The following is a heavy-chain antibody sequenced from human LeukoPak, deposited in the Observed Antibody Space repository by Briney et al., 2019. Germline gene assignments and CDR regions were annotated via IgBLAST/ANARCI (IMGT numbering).Heavy chain of an antibody. D-gene: IGHD4-23*01. Sequence: GGSLRLSCAASGFTFSSYSMHWVRQAPGKGLEWVALISNDGSNKYYADSVKGRFTISRDNSKNTLYLQMNSLGAEDTAVYYCARAYGGNSLGWYFDLWGRGTLVTVSS. V-gene: IGHV3-30-3*01. CDR2: ISNDGSNK. CDR1: GFTFSSYS. J-gene: IGHJ2*01. CDR3: ARAYGGNSLGWYFDL.